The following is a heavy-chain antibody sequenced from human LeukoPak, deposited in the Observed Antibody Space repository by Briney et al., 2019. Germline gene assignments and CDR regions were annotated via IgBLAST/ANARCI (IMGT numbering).Heavy chain of an antibody. V-gene: IGHV4-59*01. CDR3: ARAYSGSYPFWDY. D-gene: IGHD1-26*01. CDR2: IYYSGST. CDR1: GGSISSYY. Sequence: SETLSLTRTVSGGSISSYYWSWIRQPPGKGLEWIGYIYYSGSTNYNPSLKSRVTISVDTSKNQFSLKLSSVTAADTAVYYCARAYSGSYPFWDYWGQGTLVTVSS. J-gene: IGHJ4*02.